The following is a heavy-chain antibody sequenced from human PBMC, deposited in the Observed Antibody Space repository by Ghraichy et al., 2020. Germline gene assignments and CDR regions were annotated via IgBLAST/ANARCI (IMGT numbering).Heavy chain of an antibody. V-gene: IGHV3-23*01. CDR2: ISGSGGST. Sequence: GGSLRLSCAASGFTFSSYAMSWVRQAPGKGLEWVSAISGSGGSTYYADSVKGRFTISRDNSKNTLYLQMNSLRAEDTAVYYCAKSQAPGSEYYYYGMDVWGQGTTVTVSS. CDR3: AKSQAPGSEYYYYGMDV. J-gene: IGHJ6*02. CDR1: GFTFSSYA.